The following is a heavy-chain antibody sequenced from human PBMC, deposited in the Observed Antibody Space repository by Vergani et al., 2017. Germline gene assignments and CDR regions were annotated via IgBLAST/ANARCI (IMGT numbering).Heavy chain of an antibody. V-gene: IGHV1-69*18. CDR1: GGTFSSYA. CDR2: IIPIFGTA. Sequence: QVQLVQSGAEVKKPGSSVKVSCKASGGTFSSYAISWVRQAPGQGLEWMGRIIPIFGTANYAQKFQGRVTITADESTSTAYMELSRLRSEDTAVYYCARSIAHMVVVTAIGTDAFDIWGQGTMVTVSS. J-gene: IGHJ3*02. D-gene: IGHD2-21*02. CDR3: ARSIAHMVVVTAIGTDAFDI.